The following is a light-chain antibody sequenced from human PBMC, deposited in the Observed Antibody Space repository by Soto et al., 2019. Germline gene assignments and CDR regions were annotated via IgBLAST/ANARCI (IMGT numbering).Light chain of an antibody. CDR1: QSVSSN. CDR3: QQDNNWPPWT. CDR2: GAS. J-gene: IGKJ1*01. Sequence: EIVMTQSPATLSVSPGERATLSCRASQSVSSNLAWYQQKPGQAPRLLIYGASTRATGIPARISGSGSGTESTLTINSLQSEDFAVYYCQQDNNWPPWTFGQGTKVDSK. V-gene: IGKV3-15*01.